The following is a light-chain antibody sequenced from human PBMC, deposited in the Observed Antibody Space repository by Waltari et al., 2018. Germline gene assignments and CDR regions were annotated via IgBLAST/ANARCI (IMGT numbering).Light chain of an antibody. CDR3: SSPTTSITWV. V-gene: IGLV2-18*02. Sequence: QSALTQPPSVSGSPGQSVTISCTATSSAFGNYNHVYWYQQSPGTAPKLMIYDVTNRPSGVPHRFSGSKSGNTASLTISGLQAEDEADYYCSSPTTSITWVFGGGTKLTVL. J-gene: IGLJ3*02. CDR1: SSAFGNYNH. CDR2: DVT.